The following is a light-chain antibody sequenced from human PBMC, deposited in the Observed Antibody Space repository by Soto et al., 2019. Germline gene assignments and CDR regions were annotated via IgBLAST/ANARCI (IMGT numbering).Light chain of an antibody. Sequence: EIVMTQSPATLSVSPGERATLSCRASQSVYSNLAGYQQKPGQAPGLLLYPASTRATGIPARFSGSGSGTEFTITVSSLKSEDFAVYYGQQYNSWPLTFGGGTKVEIK. CDR2: PAS. J-gene: IGKJ4*01. CDR1: QSVYSN. CDR3: QQYNSWPLT. V-gene: IGKV3-15*01.